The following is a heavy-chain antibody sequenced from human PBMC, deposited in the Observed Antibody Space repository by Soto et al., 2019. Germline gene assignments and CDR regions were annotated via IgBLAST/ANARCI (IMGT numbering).Heavy chain of an antibody. D-gene: IGHD3-22*01. Sequence: SQTLSITCAISGDSVSSNSAAWNWIRQPPSRGLEWLGRTYYRSKWYNDYAVSVKSRITINPDTSKNQFSLQLNSVTPEDTAVYYCARLFYYDSSGYSAPAFDIWGQGTMVTVSS. V-gene: IGHV6-1*01. J-gene: IGHJ3*02. CDR1: GDSVSSNSAA. CDR3: ARLFYYDSSGYSAPAFDI. CDR2: TYYRSKWYN.